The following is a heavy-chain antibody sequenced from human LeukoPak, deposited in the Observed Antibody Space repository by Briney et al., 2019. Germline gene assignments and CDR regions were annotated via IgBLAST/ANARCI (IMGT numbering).Heavy chain of an antibody. CDR3: TTGYTSASHDGY. V-gene: IGHV3-15*07. Sequence: GGSLRLSCAASGFTFSDAWMHWVRQTPGKGLEWVGLIKRRTDGGTSNYAAPVKGRFAISRDDSEDTLFLQMDSLKSEDTGVYYCTTGYTSASHDGYWGQGTLVTVSS. J-gene: IGHJ4*02. CDR2: IKRRTDGGTS. CDR1: GFTFSDAW. D-gene: IGHD2-15*01.